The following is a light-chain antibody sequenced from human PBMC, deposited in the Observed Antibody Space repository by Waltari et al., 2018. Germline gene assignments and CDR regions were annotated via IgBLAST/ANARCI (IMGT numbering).Light chain of an antibody. CDR2: WAS. V-gene: IGKV4-1*01. CDR3: QQYYNTPLT. CDR1: QSVLYNSNNKNY. J-gene: IGKJ4*01. Sequence: DIVMTQSPDSLAVTLGERATINCKSSQSVLYNSNNKNYFAWYQQKPGQPPKLVIYWASTRESGVPDRFSGSGSGTDFTLTISSLQAEYVAVYYCQQYYNTPLTFGGGTKVEIK.